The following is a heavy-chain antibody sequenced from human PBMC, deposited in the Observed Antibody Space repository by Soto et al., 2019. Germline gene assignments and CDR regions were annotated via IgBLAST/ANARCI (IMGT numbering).Heavy chain of an antibody. J-gene: IGHJ6*02. CDR2: ISGYNGNT. CDR1: GYSFTTYG. V-gene: IGHV1-18*01. Sequence: QVQLVQSRGEMKKPGASVKVSCKTSGYSFTTYGISWVRQAPGQGLEWMGWISGYNGNTNYAQRLQGRVTMTTDTSTITAYMELRSLRSDDTAVYYCAREGPAPYYYYGMDVWGQGSTVTVSS. CDR3: AREGPAPYYYYGMDV.